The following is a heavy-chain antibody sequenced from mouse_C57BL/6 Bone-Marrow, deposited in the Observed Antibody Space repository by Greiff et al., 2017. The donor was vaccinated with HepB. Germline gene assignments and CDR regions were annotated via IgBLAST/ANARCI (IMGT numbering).Heavy chain of an antibody. CDR1: GYTFTSYW. Sequence: QVQLQQPGAELVKPGASVKLSCKASGYTFTSYWMHWVKQRPGQGLEWIGMIHPNSGSTNYNEKFKSKATLTVDKSSSTAYMQLSSLTSADSAVYYCARSYGYDYYYAMDYWGQGTSVTVSS. V-gene: IGHV1-64*01. D-gene: IGHD2-2*01. CDR2: IHPNSGST. CDR3: ARSYGYDYYYAMDY. J-gene: IGHJ4*01.